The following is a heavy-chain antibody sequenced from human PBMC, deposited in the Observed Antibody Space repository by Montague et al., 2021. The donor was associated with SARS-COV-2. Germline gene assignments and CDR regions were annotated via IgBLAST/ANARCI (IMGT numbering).Heavy chain of an antibody. J-gene: IGHJ3*01. Sequence: QSGAEVKKSGESLKISCKGSGYSFTSCWIGWVRQMPGKGLEWMGIIYPGDSDTRYSPSFQGQVTISADKSISTAYLQWSSLKASDTAMYYCARRRGLEGYYYNSGSYALDVWGQGTMVTVSS. V-gene: IGHV5-51*01. CDR1: GYSFTSCW. CDR2: IYPGDSDT. CDR3: ARRRGLEGYYYNSGSYALDV. D-gene: IGHD3-10*01.